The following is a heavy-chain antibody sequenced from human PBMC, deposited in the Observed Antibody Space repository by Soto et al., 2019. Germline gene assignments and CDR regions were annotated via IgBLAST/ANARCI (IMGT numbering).Heavy chain of an antibody. J-gene: IGHJ6*02. CDR1: GFTVSNNY. CDR3: ARGLPGGMDV. CDR2: MYSGGDT. Sequence: GGSLRLSCAASGFTVSNNYMSWVRQSPGKGLEWVSVMYSGGDTDYADSVKGRFTISRENVKNTLYLQMNNLRAGDTAVYYCARGLPGGMDVWGQGTTVTVSS. V-gene: IGHV3-66*01.